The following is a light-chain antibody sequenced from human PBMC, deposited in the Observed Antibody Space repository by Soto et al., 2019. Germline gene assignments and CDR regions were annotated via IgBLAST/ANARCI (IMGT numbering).Light chain of an antibody. CDR3: QQYSTSPWT. J-gene: IGKJ1*01. CDR1: QSISNNY. Sequence: EIVLTQSPGTLSLSPGERATLSCRASQSISNNYLAWYQQKPGQAPRLLIYGASSRATGIPDRFSGSESGIDFTLTISRLEPEDFAVYHCQQYSTSPWTFGQGTKVEIK. V-gene: IGKV3-20*01. CDR2: GAS.